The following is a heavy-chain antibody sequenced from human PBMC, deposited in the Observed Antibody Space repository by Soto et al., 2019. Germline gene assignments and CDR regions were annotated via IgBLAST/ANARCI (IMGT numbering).Heavy chain of an antibody. CDR3: AHGGVGCSGGSCYSGIPPPLLY. CDR1: GFSLSTSGVG. J-gene: IGHJ4*02. V-gene: IGHV2-5*02. CDR2: IYWDDDK. D-gene: IGHD2-15*01. Sequence: SGPTLVKPTQTLTLTCTFSGFSLSTSGVGVGWIRQPPGKALEWLALIYWDDDKRYSPSLKSRLTITKDTSKNQVVLTMTNMDPVDTATYYCAHGGVGCSGGSCYSGIPPPLLYWGQGTLVTVSS.